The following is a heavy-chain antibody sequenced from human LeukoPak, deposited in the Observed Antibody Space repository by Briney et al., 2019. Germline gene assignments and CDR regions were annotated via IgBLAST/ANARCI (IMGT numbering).Heavy chain of an antibody. CDR2: IGYDGSNK. J-gene: IGHJ4*02. D-gene: IGHD6-19*01. V-gene: IGHV3-33*06. CDR3: AKESFYSGWYLFDY. CDR1: GFTFSSYG. Sequence: GGSLRLSCAASGFTFSSYGMHWVRQAPGKGLEWVAVIGYDGSNKYYADSVKGRFTISRDNSKNTLYLQMNSLRAEDTAVYYCAKESFYSGWYLFDYWGQGTLVTVSS.